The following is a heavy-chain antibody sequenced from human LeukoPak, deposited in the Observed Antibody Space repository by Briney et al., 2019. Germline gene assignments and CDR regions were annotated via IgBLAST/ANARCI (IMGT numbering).Heavy chain of an antibody. J-gene: IGHJ4*02. CDR2: ISWDGGYT. CDR1: GFTFDDYA. D-gene: IGHD6-19*01. V-gene: IGHV3-43D*03. CDR3: AKSSTSGWYGSGDDY. Sequence: GGSLRLSCAASGFTFDDYAMHWVRQSPGKGPQWVSLISWDGGYTHYIDSVKGRFTISRDNSKNSLYLQMNSLRPDDTALYYCAKSSTSGWYGSGDDYWGQGTLVTVSS.